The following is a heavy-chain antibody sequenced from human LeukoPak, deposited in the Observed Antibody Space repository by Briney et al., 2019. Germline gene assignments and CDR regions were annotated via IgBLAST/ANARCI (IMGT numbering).Heavy chain of an antibody. CDR1: GYTFTGYY. V-gene: IGHV1-2*02. CDR3: ARVSYSSGWYSVDY. J-gene: IGHJ4*02. CDR2: INPNSGGT. Sequence: ASVKVSCKASGYTFTGYYMHWVRQAPGQGLEWMGWINPNSGGTNYAQKFQGRVTMTRDTSISTAYMELSSLRSEDTAVYYCARVSYSSGWYSVDYWGQGTLVTVSS. D-gene: IGHD6-19*01.